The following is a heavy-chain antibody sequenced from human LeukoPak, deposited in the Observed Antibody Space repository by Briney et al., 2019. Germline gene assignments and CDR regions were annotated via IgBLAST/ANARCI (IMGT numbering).Heavy chain of an antibody. D-gene: IGHD6-19*01. CDR3: TRAGYSSGFDS. CDR1: GFTFSGYW. CDR2: INSDGYCI. J-gene: IGHJ5*01. V-gene: IGHV3-74*03. Sequence: GGSLRLSCAASGFTFSGYWMHWVRQAPGKGLVWVSRINSDGYCITYADSVKGRFTISRDNAKNTLYLQMNSLIAEDTAVYFCTRAGYSSGFDSWGQGTLVTVSS.